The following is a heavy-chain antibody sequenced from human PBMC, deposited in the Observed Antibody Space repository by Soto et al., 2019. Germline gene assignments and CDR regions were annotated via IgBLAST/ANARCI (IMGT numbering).Heavy chain of an antibody. CDR3: AKGRAVVIYYFDY. J-gene: IGHJ4*02. CDR2: MSGSGGST. D-gene: IGHD2-15*01. V-gene: IGHV3-23*01. CDR1: GFTFSSYA. Sequence: EVQLLESGGGLVQPGGSLRLSCAASGFTFSSYAMSWVRQAPGKGLEWVSAMSGSGGSTYYADSVKGRFTISRDNSKNTLYLQMNSLRAEYTAVYYCAKGRAVVIYYFDYWGQGTLVTVSS.